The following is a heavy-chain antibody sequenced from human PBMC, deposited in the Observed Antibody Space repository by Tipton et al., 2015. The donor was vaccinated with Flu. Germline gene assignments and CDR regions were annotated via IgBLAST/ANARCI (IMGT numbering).Heavy chain of an antibody. J-gene: IGHJ6*02. V-gene: IGHV4-34*01. CDR1: GGSFSGYY. CDR2: INHSGST. Sequence: TLSLTCAVYGGSFSGYYWSWIRQPPGKGLEWIGEINHSGSTNYNPSLKSRVTISVDTSKNQFSLKLSSVTAADTAVYYCARGNSGSSWGYYYFYSGMDVWGQGTTVTVSS. D-gene: IGHD1-26*01. CDR3: ARGNSGSSWGYYYFYSGMDV.